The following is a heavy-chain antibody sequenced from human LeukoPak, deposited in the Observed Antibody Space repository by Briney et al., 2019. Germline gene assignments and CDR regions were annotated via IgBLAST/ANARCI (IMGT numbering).Heavy chain of an antibody. CDR3: ANRPPRIVVVVADST. Sequence: GGSLRLSCAASGFTFSAYGMQWVRQAPGKGLEWVAFVRYDGNDKYYADSVKGRFTISRDNSKNTLYLQMNSLRAEDTAVYYCANRPPRIVVVVADSTWGQGTLVTVSS. V-gene: IGHV3-30*02. J-gene: IGHJ5*02. CDR2: VRYDGNDK. CDR1: GFTFSAYG. D-gene: IGHD2-15*01.